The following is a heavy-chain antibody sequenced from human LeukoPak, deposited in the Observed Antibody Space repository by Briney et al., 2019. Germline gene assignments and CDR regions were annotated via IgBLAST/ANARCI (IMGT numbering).Heavy chain of an antibody. Sequence: AGGSLRLSCAASGFTFSNYAITWVRQAPGKGPEWVSVIGSGGGTYYADSVTGRLTISRDKSKNTVYLQMNSLRAEDTAVYFCANYIWGSYRHYFDSWGQGTLVTVSS. CDR2: IGSGGGT. J-gene: IGHJ4*02. CDR3: ANYIWGSYRHYFDS. V-gene: IGHV3-23*01. CDR1: GFTFSNYA. D-gene: IGHD3-16*02.